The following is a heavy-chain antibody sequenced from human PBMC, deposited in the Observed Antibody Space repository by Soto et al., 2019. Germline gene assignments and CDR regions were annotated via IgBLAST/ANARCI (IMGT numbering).Heavy chain of an antibody. CDR1: GFTFSSYW. CDR2: IKSDASTI. V-gene: IGHV3-74*03. Sequence: PGGSLRLSCAASGFTFSSYWMHWVRQVPGKGLVWVSRIKSDASTIMYADSVKGRFTISRDNAKNSLYLQMNSLRAEDTAVYYCAREGAIVLVPAPPWGGGMDVWGQGTTVTVSS. J-gene: IGHJ6*02. CDR3: AREGAIVLVPAPPWGGGMDV. D-gene: IGHD2-2*01.